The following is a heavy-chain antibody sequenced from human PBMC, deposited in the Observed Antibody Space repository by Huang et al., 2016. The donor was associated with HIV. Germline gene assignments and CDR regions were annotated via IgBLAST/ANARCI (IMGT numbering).Heavy chain of an antibody. CDR2: IYPGDSDT. J-gene: IGHJ4*02. Sequence: EVQLVQSGAEVKKPGESLKISCKGSGYSFTNYWLGWVRQMPGKGLDWRGIIYPGDSDTRYSPSIQGKVTISADKSISTAYLQWSSLKASDTAMYYCARGGYYYGSGSYWDYWGQGTLVTVSS. CDR1: GYSFTNYW. CDR3: ARGGYYYGSGSYWDY. V-gene: IGHV5-51*03. D-gene: IGHD3-10*01.